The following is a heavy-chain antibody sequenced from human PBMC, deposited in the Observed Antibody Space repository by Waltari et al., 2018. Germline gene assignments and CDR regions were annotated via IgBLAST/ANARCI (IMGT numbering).Heavy chain of an antibody. J-gene: IGHJ4*02. D-gene: IGHD5-18*01. Sequence: QVQLQQWGAGLLKPSETLSLTCAVYGGSFSGYYWSWIRQPPGKGLEGIGEINHSGSTNYNPSLKSRVTISVDTSKNQFSLKLSSVTAADTAVYYCARGRFSGYSYGIYFDYWGQGTLVTVSS. CDR1: GGSFSGYY. V-gene: IGHV4-34*01. CDR3: ARGRFSGYSYGIYFDY. CDR2: INHSGST.